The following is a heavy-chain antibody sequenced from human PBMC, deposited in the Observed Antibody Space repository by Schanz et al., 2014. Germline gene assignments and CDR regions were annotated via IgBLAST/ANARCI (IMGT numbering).Heavy chain of an antibody. D-gene: IGHD3-10*01. CDR2: ISSGGGST. CDR3: AKGRFGELSAFDI. CDR1: GFSFSDYY. J-gene: IGHJ3*02. V-gene: IGHV3-23*01. Sequence: VHLLESGGGLVEPGGSLRLSCAASGFSFSDYYMSWIRQAAGKGLEWVSSISSGGGSTYYADSVKGRFTISRDNSKNTLYLQMKSLRAEDTAVYYCAKGRFGELSAFDIWGQGTMVTVSS.